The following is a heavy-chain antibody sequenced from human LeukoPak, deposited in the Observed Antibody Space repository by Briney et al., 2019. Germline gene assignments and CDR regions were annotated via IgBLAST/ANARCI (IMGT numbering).Heavy chain of an antibody. V-gene: IGHV4-30-4*01. CDR1: GGSISSSDHY. J-gene: IGHJ4*02. D-gene: IGHD5-18*01. CDR2: IYYVGTT. CDR3: GRDRGYTYGLDS. Sequence: KPSETLSLTCTVSGGSISSSDHYWSWIRQPPGKGLEWIGYIYYVGTTYYNPSLKSRVTISIDTSKNQFSLKLSSVTAADTAVYYCGRDRGYTYGLDSWGQGTLVTVSS.